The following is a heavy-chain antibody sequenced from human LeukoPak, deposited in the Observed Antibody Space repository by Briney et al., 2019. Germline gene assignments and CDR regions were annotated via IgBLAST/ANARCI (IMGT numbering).Heavy chain of an antibody. CDR3: ARDSSDSSSWHGYFDY. CDR1: GFTFSSNY. J-gene: IGHJ4*02. D-gene: IGHD6-13*01. CDR2: IYSGGAT. Sequence: PGGSLRLSCAASGFTFSSNYMSWVSQAPGKGLEWVSVIYSGGATFYADSVKGRFTISRDNSKNTLYLQMNSLRAEDTAVYYCARDSSDSSSWHGYFDYWGQGTLVTVSS. V-gene: IGHV3-66*01.